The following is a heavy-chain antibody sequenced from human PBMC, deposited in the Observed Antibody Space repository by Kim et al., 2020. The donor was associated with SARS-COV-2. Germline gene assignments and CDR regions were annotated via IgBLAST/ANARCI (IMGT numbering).Heavy chain of an antibody. Sequence: GGSLRLSCAVSGFSFNNYGMHWVRQAPGKGLEWVSLISFDGKNKYYADSVKGRFTISRDTSKNMLLRELNSLRAEDTALYYCARERAINRDDDTWPNDAFGVWGRGTLVSFSS. D-gene: IGHD5-12*01. J-gene: IGHJ3*01. V-gene: IGHV3-33*01. CDR2: ISFDGKNK. CDR3: ARERAINRDDDTWPNDAFGV. CDR1: GFSFNNYG.